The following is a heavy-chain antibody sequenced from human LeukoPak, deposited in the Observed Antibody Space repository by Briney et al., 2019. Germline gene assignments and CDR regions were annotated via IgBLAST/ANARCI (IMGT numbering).Heavy chain of an antibody. D-gene: IGHD4-23*01. J-gene: IGHJ3*02. CDR1: GGSISSGGYY. V-gene: IGHV4-31*03. CDR2: IYYSGST. Sequence: SETLSLTCSVSGGSISSGGYYWSWILQHPGKGLEWIGYIYYSGSTYYNPSLKSRVTISVDTSKNQFSLKLSSVTAADTAVYYCARTYGGDHDAFDIWGQGTMVTVSS. CDR3: ARTYGGDHDAFDI.